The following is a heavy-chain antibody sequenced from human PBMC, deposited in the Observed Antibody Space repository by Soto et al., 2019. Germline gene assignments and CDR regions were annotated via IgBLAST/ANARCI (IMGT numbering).Heavy chain of an antibody. CDR1: GYSFTSYW. CDR3: ARLVQKLGVGAATLHVKCFHS. J-gene: IGHJ4*02. D-gene: IGHD2-15*01. Sequence: GASLKISCKGSGYSFTSYWIGWVRQMPGKGLEWMGIIYPGDSDTRYSPSFQGQVTISADKSISTAYLQWSSLKASDTAMYYCARLVQKLGVGAATLHVKCFHSWCQGPLLTLST. CDR2: IYPGDSDT. V-gene: IGHV5-51*01.